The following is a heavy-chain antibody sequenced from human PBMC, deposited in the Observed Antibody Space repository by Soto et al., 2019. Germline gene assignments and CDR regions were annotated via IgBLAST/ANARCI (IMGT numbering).Heavy chain of an antibody. J-gene: IGHJ6*03. D-gene: IGHD6-13*01. CDR3: TTGGSRIPYYYYYMDV. CDR2: IKSKTDGGTT. CDR1: GFTFSNAW. V-gene: IGHV3-15*01. Sequence: GGSLRLSCAASGFTFSNAWMSWVRQAPGKGLEWVGRIKSKTDGGTTDYAAPVKGRFTISRVDSKNTRYLQMNSLKTEDTAVYYCTTGGSRIPYYYYYMDVWGKGTTVTVSS.